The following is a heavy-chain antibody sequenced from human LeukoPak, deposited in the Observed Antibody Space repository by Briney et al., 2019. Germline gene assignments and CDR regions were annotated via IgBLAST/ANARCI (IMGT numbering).Heavy chain of an antibody. Sequence: SETVSLTCTVSGRSISGGSYYWGWIRQPPGKGLEWIGSIYYSGSTYYNPSLKSRVTMSVDTSKNQFSLKLTSVTAADTAVYYCARSAVGVFGTNFDYWGQGTLVTVSS. CDR3: ARSAVGVFGTNFDY. D-gene: IGHD3-10*01. CDR1: GRSISGGSYY. V-gene: IGHV4-39*01. CDR2: IYYSGST. J-gene: IGHJ4*02.